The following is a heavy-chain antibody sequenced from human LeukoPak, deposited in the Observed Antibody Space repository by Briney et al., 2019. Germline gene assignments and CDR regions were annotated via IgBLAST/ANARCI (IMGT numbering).Heavy chain of an antibody. D-gene: IGHD1-26*01. CDR3: AKDRGSQGFFDY. Sequence: GGSLRLSCAASGFTFSTYNMNWAPQAQGRGREGVPSISSSGSYINYAVSVKGRFTISRDNSKNTLYLQMSSLRAEDTAVYFCAKDRGSQGFFDYWGQGTLVTVSS. V-gene: IGHV3-21*04. CDR1: GFTFSTYN. CDR2: ISSSGSYI. J-gene: IGHJ4*02.